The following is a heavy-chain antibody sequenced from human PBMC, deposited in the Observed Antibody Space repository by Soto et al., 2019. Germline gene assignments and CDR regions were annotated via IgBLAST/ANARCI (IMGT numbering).Heavy chain of an antibody. J-gene: IGHJ4*02. D-gene: IGHD4-17*01. CDR3: ARVVSPYGDYYY. Sequence: ASVQVSCKASGYTFTSYGISWVRQAPGQGLEWMGWISAYNGNTNYAQKLQGRVTMTTDTSTSTAYMELRSLRSDDTAVYYCARVVSPYGDYYYWGQGTLVTVSS. CDR2: ISAYNGNT. V-gene: IGHV1-18*01. CDR1: GYTFTSYG.